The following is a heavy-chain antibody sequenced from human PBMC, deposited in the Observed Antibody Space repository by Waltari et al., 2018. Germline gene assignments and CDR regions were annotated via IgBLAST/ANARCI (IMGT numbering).Heavy chain of an antibody. J-gene: IGHJ4*02. V-gene: IGHV4-4*02. CDR1: GGSISSSNW. Sequence: QVQLPESGPGLVKPSGTLSLTCAVSGGSISSSNWWIWVRQPPGKGLEWIGENYHRGSTNYDPSLKSRVTIAVDKSKNQFSLKLSSVTAADTAVYYCARGMGRYCSGGSCYQFDYWGQGTLVTVSS. CDR3: ARGMGRYCSGGSCYQFDY. D-gene: IGHD2-15*01. CDR2: NYHRGST.